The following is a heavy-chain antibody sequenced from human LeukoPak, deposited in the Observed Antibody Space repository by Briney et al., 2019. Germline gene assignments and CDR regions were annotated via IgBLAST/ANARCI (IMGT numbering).Heavy chain of an antibody. CDR2: IKQDGSEK. CDR3: ARGAYSSGWAYFDH. Sequence: GGSLRLSCAASGFTFSSYWMSWVRQAPGKGLEWVANIKQDGSEKYYVDSVKGRFTISRDSAKNSLYLHMDSLRAEDTAVYYCARGAYSSGWAYFDHWGQGTLVTVSS. J-gene: IGHJ4*02. V-gene: IGHV3-7*01. CDR1: GFTFSSYW. D-gene: IGHD6-19*01.